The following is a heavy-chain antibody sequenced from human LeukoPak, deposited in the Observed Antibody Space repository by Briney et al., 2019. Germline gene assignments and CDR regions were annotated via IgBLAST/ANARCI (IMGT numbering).Heavy chain of an antibody. CDR2: INHSGST. D-gene: IGHD1-1*01. CDR3: ARVPDISARPCDT. V-gene: IGHV4-34*01. Sequence: SETLSLTCTVSGGSISSHYWSWVRQRPRKGLEWIGEINHSGSTNYNPSLTSRVTISVDTTTNQISLKLSSVTAAQTGVYSFARVPDISARPCDTWGPGTLVTVSS. CDR1: GGSISSHY. J-gene: IGHJ5*02.